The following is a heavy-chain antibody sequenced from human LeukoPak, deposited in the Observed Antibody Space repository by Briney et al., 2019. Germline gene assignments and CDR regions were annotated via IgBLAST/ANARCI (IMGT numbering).Heavy chain of an antibody. CDR1: GGSISSYY. Sequence: SETLSLTCTVSGGSISSYYWSWIRQPPGKGLEWIGYIYYTGSTDYSPSLKSRVTISVDTSKNQFSLKLNSVTAADTAVYYCARSAGSSSWYDGFDPWGQGTLVTVSS. CDR3: ARSAGSSSWYDGFDP. CDR2: IYYTGST. D-gene: IGHD6-13*01. J-gene: IGHJ5*02. V-gene: IGHV4-59*01.